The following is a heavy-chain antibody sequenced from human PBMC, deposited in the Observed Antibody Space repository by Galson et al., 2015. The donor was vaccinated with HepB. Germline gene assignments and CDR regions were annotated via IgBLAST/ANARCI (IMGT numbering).Heavy chain of an antibody. D-gene: IGHD7-27*01. J-gene: IGHJ3*02. V-gene: IGHV3-23*01. CDR3: AKDHPGDRAFDI. CDR2: IRGSGGST. CDR1: GFTFSSYA. Sequence: SLRLSCAASGFTFSSYAMSWVRQAPGKGLEWVSAIRGSGGSTDYADSVKGRFTISRDNSKNTLYLQMNSLRAEDTAVYYCAKDHPGDRAFDICVPGTMVTVSS.